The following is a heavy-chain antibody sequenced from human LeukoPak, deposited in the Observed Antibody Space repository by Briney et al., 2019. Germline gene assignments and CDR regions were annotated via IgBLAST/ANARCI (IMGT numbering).Heavy chain of an antibody. Sequence: GGSLRLSRAASGFTFSSYAMSWVRQAPGKGLEWVSAISGSGGSTYYADSVKGRFTISRDNSKNTLYLQMNSLRAEDTAVYYCAPSSYGSGSNRGYFDYWGQGTLVTVSS. CDR1: GFTFSSYA. CDR2: ISGSGGST. J-gene: IGHJ4*02. D-gene: IGHD3-10*01. V-gene: IGHV3-23*01. CDR3: APSSYGSGSNRGYFDY.